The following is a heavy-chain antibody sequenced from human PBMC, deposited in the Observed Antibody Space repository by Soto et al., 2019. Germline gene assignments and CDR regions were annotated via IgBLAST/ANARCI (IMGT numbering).Heavy chain of an antibody. V-gene: IGHV3-23*01. J-gene: IGHJ4*01. CDR2: TGLNGRTT. CDR1: GFTFSVYK. Sequence: GGSLRLSCSTSGFTFSVYKMHWIRQAPGKGLEWVSTTGLNGRTTYYADSVKGRFTVSRDNSKNTLHLQMNSLRAEDTAVYYCATVHSTSRSFYYWGRGTLVTVAS. CDR3: ATVHSTSRSFYY. D-gene: IGHD2-2*01.